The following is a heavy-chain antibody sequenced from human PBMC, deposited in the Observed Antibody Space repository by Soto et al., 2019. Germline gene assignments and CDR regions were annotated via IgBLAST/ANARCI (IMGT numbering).Heavy chain of an antibody. D-gene: IGHD3-10*01. CDR1: GYSISSGYQ. J-gene: IGHJ4*02. V-gene: IGHV4-38-2*02. CDR3: ARDFFGNHYFDF. CDR2: IFHSGTT. Sequence: SETLSLTCAVSGYSISSGYQWGWIRQPPGKGLEWIGNIFHSGTTSYNPSLKSRVTVSVDTFKNQISLNLTSVTAADTAIYYCARDFFGNHYFDFWGQGILVTVSS.